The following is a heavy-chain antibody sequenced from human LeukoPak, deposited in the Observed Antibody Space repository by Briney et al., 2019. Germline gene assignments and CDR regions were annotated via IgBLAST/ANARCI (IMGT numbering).Heavy chain of an antibody. J-gene: IGHJ4*02. Sequence: GGSLRLSCAASGFTFSSYWMSWVRQAPGKGLEWVANIKQDGSEKYYVDSVKGRFTISRDNAKNSLYLQMNSLRAEDTAVYYCARGQVITFGGVIAIGGYYFDYWGQGTLVTVSS. V-gene: IGHV3-7*01. CDR3: ARGQVITFGGVIAIGGYYFDY. D-gene: IGHD3-16*02. CDR2: IKQDGSEK. CDR1: GFTFSSYW.